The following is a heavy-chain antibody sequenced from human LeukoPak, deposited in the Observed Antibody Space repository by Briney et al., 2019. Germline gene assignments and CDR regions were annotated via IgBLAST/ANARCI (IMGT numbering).Heavy chain of an antibody. CDR1: GGTFSSYA. Sequence: ASVKVSCKASGGTFSSYAISWVRQAPGQGLEWMGGIIPTFGTANYAQKFQGRVTITADESTSTAYMELSSLRSEDTAVYYCARGDDYGESYDAFDIWGQGTMVTVSS. CDR3: ARGDDYGESYDAFDI. V-gene: IGHV1-69*13. D-gene: IGHD4-17*01. CDR2: IIPTFGTA. J-gene: IGHJ3*02.